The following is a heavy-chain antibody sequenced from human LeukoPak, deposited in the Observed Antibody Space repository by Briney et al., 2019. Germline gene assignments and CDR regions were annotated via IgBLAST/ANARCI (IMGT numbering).Heavy chain of an antibody. CDR2: IYPGDSDA. D-gene: IGHD2-2*01. J-gene: IGHJ5*02. Sequence: GESLMISCKASGYIFTNYWIGWVRQLPGKGVEWRGIIYPGDSDARYGPSFQGQVTISADKSISTAYLQWSSLKASDTATYYCARRGGQTTSSTYCAAWGQGTLVTVSS. CDR3: ARRGGQTTSSTYCAA. V-gene: IGHV5-51*01. CDR1: GYIFTNYW.